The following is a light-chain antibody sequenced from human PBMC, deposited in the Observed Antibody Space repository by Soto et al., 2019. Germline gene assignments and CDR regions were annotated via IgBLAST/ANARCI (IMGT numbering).Light chain of an antibody. V-gene: IGLV2-14*01. CDR2: DVS. J-gene: IGLJ1*01. CDR1: SSDVGGYNY. Sequence: QSALTQPASVSGSPGQSITISCTGTSSDVGGYNYVSWYQQHPGKAPKLMIYDVSNRPSGISNRFSGYKSGNTASLTISGLQAEDEADYCCSSYTGSSTYVFGTGTKLTVL. CDR3: SSYTGSSTYV.